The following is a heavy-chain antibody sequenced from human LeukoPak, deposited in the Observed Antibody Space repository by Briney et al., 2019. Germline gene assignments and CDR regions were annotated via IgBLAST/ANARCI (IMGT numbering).Heavy chain of an antibody. J-gene: IGHJ4*02. CDR2: IYYSGST. D-gene: IGHD3-10*01. CDR3: ASYYYGSGSYYNPDPYYFDY. CDR1: GGSISSYY. Sequence: PSETLSLTCTVSGGSISSYYWSWIRQPPGKGLEWIGYIYYSGSTNYNPSLKSRATISVDTSKNQFSLKLSSVTAADTAVYYCASYYYGSGSYYNPDPYYFDYWGQGTLVTVSS. V-gene: IGHV4-59*01.